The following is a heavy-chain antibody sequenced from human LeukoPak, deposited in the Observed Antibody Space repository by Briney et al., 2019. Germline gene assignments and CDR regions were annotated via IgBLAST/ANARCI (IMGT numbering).Heavy chain of an antibody. CDR2: INPNSGGT. J-gene: IGHJ3*02. Sequence: ASVTVSCQASGYTFTGYYMHWVRQAPGQGLEWMGWINPNSGGTNYAQKFQGRVTMTRDTSISTAYMELSRLRSDDTAVYYCARAQAKTGPSDAFDIWGQGTMVTVSS. CDR1: GYTFTGYY. V-gene: IGHV1-2*02. D-gene: IGHD1-14*01. CDR3: ARAQAKTGPSDAFDI.